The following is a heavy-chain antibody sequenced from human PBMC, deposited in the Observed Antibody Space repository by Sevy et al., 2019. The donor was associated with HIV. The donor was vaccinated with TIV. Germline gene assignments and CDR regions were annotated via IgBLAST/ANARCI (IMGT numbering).Heavy chain of an antibody. D-gene: IGHD2-15*01. CDR3: AREISGVCCTFDY. J-gene: IGHJ4*02. CDR1: GGSFSGYY. V-gene: IGHV4-34*01. Sequence: SETLSLTCAVYGGSFSGYYWSWIRQPPGKGLEGIGEIKHSDSTNYNPSLKSRVTISVDTSKNQFSLKLHSVTAADTAVYYCAREISGVCCTFDYWSQGTLVTVSS. CDR2: IKHSDST.